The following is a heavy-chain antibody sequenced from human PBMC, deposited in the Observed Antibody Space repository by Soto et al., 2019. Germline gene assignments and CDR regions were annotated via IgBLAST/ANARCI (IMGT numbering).Heavy chain of an antibody. CDR2: IYYSGST. V-gene: IGHV4-61*01. CDR3: AREQYSSGWYKVGRVDY. Sequence: SETLSLTCTVSGGSVSSGSYYWSWIRQPPGKGLEWIGYIYYSGSTNYNPSLKSRVTISVDTSKNQFSLKLSSVTAADTAVYYCAREQYSSGWYKVGRVDYWGQGTLVTVSS. D-gene: IGHD6-19*01. CDR1: GGSVSSGSYY. J-gene: IGHJ4*02.